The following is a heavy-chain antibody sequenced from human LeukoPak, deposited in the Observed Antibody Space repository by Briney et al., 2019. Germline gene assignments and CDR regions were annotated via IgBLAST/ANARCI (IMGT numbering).Heavy chain of an antibody. Sequence: WETLPLSCTVADGSISSYYWSWIRQPAGKGLEWIGSIYTSGSTNYNPSLKSRVTISVDTSKNQFSLQLSSVTAADTAVYYCARDAPFGSGWYGDWFDPWGQGTLVTVSS. J-gene: IGHJ5*02. CDR3: ARDAPFGSGWYGDWFDP. CDR1: DGSISSYY. V-gene: IGHV4-4*07. D-gene: IGHD6-19*01. CDR2: IYTSGST.